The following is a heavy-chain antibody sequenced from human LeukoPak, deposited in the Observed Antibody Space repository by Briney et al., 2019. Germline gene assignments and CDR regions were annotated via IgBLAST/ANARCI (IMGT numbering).Heavy chain of an antibody. CDR2: INAYNGNT. Sequence: ASVKVSCKASGYTFTSYGISWVRQAPGQGLEWMGWINAYNGNTNYAQKLQGRVTMTTDTSTSTAYMELRSLRSDDTAVYYCARAIAAAGKFDYWGQGTLVTVSS. D-gene: IGHD6-13*01. CDR1: GYTFTSYG. V-gene: IGHV1-18*01. CDR3: ARAIAAAGKFDY. J-gene: IGHJ4*02.